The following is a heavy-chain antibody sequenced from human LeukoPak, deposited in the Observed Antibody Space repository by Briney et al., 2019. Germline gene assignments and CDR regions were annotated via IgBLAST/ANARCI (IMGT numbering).Heavy chain of an antibody. V-gene: IGHV4-4*07. D-gene: IGHD2-2*01. J-gene: IGHJ4*02. Sequence: SETLSLTCTVSGGSISSYYWSWIRQPAGKGLEWIGRIYTSGSTNYNPSLKSRVTMSVGTSKNQFSPKLSSVTAADTAVYYCAGGGRTYCSSTSCYDEYYFDYWGQGTLVTVSS. CDR1: GGSISSYY. CDR2: IYTSGST. CDR3: AGGGRTYCSSTSCYDEYYFDY.